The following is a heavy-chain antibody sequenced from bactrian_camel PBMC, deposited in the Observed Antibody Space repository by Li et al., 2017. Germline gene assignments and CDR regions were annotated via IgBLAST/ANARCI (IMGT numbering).Heavy chain of an antibody. V-gene: IGHV3S10*01. CDR3: VRGEYGGHWYPVSHNY. D-gene: IGHD6*01. J-gene: IGHJ4*01. CDR1: GFTLSRDY. CDR2: IHSDGST. Sequence: VQLVESGGGSVQAGGSLRLSCAASGFTLSRDYMSWVCQAPGKGLEWLSGIHSDGSTYYGDSVKGRFTISRDNDKRMVYLQMNNLKPEDTAVYYCVRGEYGGHWYPVSHNYWGQGTQVTVS.